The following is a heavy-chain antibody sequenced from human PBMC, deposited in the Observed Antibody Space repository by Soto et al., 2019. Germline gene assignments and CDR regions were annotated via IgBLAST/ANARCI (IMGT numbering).Heavy chain of an antibody. CDR3: ARDLPTMEV. Sequence: QVQLVQSGAEVKKPGASVKVSCKASGYTFTSYGISWVRQAPGQGLEWMGWIRAYNGNTNYAQKLQGRVTMTTDTSTSTASMEMRSLRYDDTAVYYWARDLPTMEVWGQGTTVTVSS. J-gene: IGHJ6*02. CDR1: GYTFTSYG. V-gene: IGHV1-18*01. CDR2: IRAYNGNT.